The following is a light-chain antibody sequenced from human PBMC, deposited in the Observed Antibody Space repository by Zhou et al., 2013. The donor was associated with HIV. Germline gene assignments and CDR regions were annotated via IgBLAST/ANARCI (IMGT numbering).Light chain of an antibody. J-gene: IGKJ1*01. CDR1: QSISNN. V-gene: IGKV3-15*01. Sequence: EIVLTQSPGTLSLSPGERATLSCRASQSISNNLAWYQQKPGQAPRLLIHGASTRAIGIPDRFSGSGSGTEFTLTISSLQSEDFAAYYCQQYNNWPPQWTFGQGTKVEIK. CDR3: QQYNNWPPQWT. CDR2: GAS.